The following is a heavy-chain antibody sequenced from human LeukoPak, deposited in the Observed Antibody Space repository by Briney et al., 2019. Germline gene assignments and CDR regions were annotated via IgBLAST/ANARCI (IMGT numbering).Heavy chain of an antibody. V-gene: IGHV4-39*01. CDR1: GGSISSSSYS. Sequence: NPSETLSLTCTVSGGSISSSSYSWGWIRQPPGNGREWIGSIYYSGTTYYNPSLKSRVTISVDTSKIQFSLKLSSVAATDTAVYFCARLRFDFWSGYTHPYFDYWGQGILVTVSS. CDR2: IYYSGTT. CDR3: ARLRFDFWSGYTHPYFDY. D-gene: IGHD3-3*01. J-gene: IGHJ4*02.